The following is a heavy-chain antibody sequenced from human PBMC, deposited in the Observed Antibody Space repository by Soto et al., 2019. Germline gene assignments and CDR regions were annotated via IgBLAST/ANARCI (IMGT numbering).Heavy chain of an antibody. CDR2: IYPGDSDT. V-gene: IGHV5-51*01. CDR1: GYSFTSYW. CDR3: ASASVAPLEWELPYYYGMDV. Sequence: GESLKISCKGSGYSFTSYWIGWVRQMPGKGLEWMGIIYPGDSDTRYSPSFQDQVTISADKSISTAYLQWSSLKASDTAMYYCASASVAPLEWELPYYYGMDVWGQGTAVTVSS. J-gene: IGHJ6*02. D-gene: IGHD1-26*01.